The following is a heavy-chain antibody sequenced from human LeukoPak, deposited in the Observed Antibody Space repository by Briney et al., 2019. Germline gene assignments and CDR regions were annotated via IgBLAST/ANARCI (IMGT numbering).Heavy chain of an antibody. CDR3: ARDGDILTGYYLRGNYFDY. D-gene: IGHD3-9*01. CDR1: GFTFSSYG. CDR2: ISGSGGST. V-gene: IGHV3-23*01. Sequence: GGSLRLSCAASGFTFSSYGMSWVRQAPGKGLEWVSGISGSGGSTYYADSVKGRFSISRDNSKSTLYLQMNSLRAEDTAVYYCARDGDILTGYYLRGNYFDYWGQGTLVTVSS. J-gene: IGHJ4*02.